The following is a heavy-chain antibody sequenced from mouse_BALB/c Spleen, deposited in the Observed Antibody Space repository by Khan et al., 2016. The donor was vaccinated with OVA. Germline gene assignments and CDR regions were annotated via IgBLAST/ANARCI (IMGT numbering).Heavy chain of an antibody. V-gene: IGHV1-4*01. J-gene: IGHJ2*01. CDR1: GYTFTSYT. CDR2: INPSSGYT. Sequence: VELVESGAELARPGASVKMSCKASGYTFTSYTMHWVKQRPGQGLEWIGYINPSSGYTKYNQKFKDKAKLTADKSSSTAYMQLSILTSEASAVYYCARTHERWGQGTTLTVSS. CDR3: ARTHER.